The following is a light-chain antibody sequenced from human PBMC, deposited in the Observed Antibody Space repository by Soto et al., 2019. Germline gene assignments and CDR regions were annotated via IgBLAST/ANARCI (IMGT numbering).Light chain of an antibody. CDR2: EVS. V-gene: IGLV2-14*03. CDR1: SRDIGAYDY. CDR3: TSFAPGRIYV. J-gene: IGLJ1*01. Sequence: ALTQPASVTGSPGHSITIPCSGRSRDIGAYDYVSWYQQHPGRAPKLIIYEVSHRFSGLSYRFSGSKSGNTASLPISGLQAEDEGDYYCTSFAPGRIYVFGSGTKVTVL.